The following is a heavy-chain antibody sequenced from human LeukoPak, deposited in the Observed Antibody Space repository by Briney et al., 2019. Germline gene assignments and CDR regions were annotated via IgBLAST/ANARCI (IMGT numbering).Heavy chain of an antibody. J-gene: IGHJ4*02. D-gene: IGHD3-22*01. V-gene: IGHV3-7*01. Sequence: GGSLRLSCAASGFTFSTYWMSWVRQAPGKGLEWVANIKEDGSEKYYGDSVKGRFTISRDNAKNSLHLEMNSLRVEDTAVYYCARDSSGYQWGQGTLVTVSS. CDR1: GFTFSTYW. CDR2: IKEDGSEK. CDR3: ARDSSGYQ.